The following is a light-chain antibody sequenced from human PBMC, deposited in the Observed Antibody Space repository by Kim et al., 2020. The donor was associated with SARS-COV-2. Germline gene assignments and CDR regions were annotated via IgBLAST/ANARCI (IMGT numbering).Light chain of an antibody. Sequence: NTENWYQQLPGTAPKLLIYNNNQRPSGVPDRFSGSKSGTSASLAISGHQSEDEADYYCSPWDDSLNGYVFGSGTKVTVL. CDR1: NT. CDR3: SPWDDSLNGYV. J-gene: IGLJ1*01. V-gene: IGLV1-44*01. CDR2: NNN.